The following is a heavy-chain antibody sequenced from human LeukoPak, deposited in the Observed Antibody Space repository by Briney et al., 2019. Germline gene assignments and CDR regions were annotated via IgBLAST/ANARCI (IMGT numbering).Heavy chain of an antibody. CDR1: GGSISSYF. CDR2: IYYTGST. V-gene: IGHV4-59*01. D-gene: IGHD6-19*01. Sequence: PSKTLSLTCTVSGGSISSYFWSWIRQPPGKGLEWIGYIYYTGSTKYNPSLKSRVTISVDTSKNQFSLKLTSVTAADTAIYYCARGSSSSGWGDYWGQGTLVTVSS. J-gene: IGHJ4*02. CDR3: ARGSSSSGWGDY.